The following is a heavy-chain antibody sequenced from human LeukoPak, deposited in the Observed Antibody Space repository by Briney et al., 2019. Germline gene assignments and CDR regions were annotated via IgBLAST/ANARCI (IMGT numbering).Heavy chain of an antibody. CDR3: ARGHKSIAVADPLDY. J-gene: IGHJ4*02. V-gene: IGHV1-18*01. CDR1: GYTFTSYG. CDR2: ISAYNGNT. Sequence: GASVKVSCKASGYTFTSYGISWVRQAPGQGLEWMGWISAYNGNTNYAQKLQGRVTMTTDTSTSTAYMELRSLRSDDTAVYYCARGHKSIAVADPLDYWGQGTLVTVSS. D-gene: IGHD6-19*01.